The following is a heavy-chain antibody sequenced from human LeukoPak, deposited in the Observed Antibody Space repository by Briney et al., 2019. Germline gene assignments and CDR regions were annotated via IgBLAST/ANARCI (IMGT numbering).Heavy chain of an antibody. Sequence: GGSLRLSCVASRFTFEDYGMSWVRQSPGGGLEWVAGISWNGGRTSYAESVEGRFTISRDNAKNSLYLQMNSLRAEDTAVYYCAELGITMIGGVWGKGTTVTISS. CDR3: AELGITMIGGV. CDR1: RFTFEDYG. CDR2: ISWNGGRT. D-gene: IGHD3-10*02. V-gene: IGHV3-20*04. J-gene: IGHJ6*04.